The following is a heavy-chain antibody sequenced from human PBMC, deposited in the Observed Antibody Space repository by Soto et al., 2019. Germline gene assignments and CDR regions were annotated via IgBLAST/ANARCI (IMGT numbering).Heavy chain of an antibody. D-gene: IGHD5-18*01. V-gene: IGHV1-2*02. CDR2: INPNIGET. J-gene: IGHJ4*02. CDR3: ATRYSYVQF. Sequence: ASVNVSCKSSGYAFTGYYIHWVRQAPGQGLEWMGWINPNIGETNYAQKFQGRVTMTRDTSFSTAYMELSSLRSDDTAVYYCATRYSYVQFWGQENLLNTSS. CDR1: GYAFTGYY.